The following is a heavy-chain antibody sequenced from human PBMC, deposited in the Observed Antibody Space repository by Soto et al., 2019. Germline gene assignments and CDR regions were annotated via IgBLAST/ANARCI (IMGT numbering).Heavy chain of an antibody. D-gene: IGHD1-26*01. CDR3: ARISGSYASWYFDY. V-gene: IGHV3-72*01. Sequence: PGGSLRLSCAASGFTFSDHYMDWVRQAPGKGLEWVGRTRNKANSHTTEYAASVKGRFTISRDDSKNSLYLQMNSLKTEDTAVYYCARISGSYASWYFDYWGQGTLVTVSS. CDR2: TRNKANSHTT. CDR1: GFTFSDHY. J-gene: IGHJ4*02.